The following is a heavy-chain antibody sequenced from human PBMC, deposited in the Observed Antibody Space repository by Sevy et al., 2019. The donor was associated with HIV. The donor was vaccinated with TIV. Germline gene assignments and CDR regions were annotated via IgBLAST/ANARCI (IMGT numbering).Heavy chain of an antibody. D-gene: IGHD5-12*01. CDR2: IKSKIDAGTT. Sequence: GGSLRLSCAASGFTFSNAWMSWVRQAPGKGLEWVGRIKSKIDAGTTDNAGPVKGRFIISRDDSKNTLYLQMSSLKSDDTAVYYCITDPGYSGYDEEVIHYYYYGMDVWGQGTTVTVSS. J-gene: IGHJ6*02. V-gene: IGHV3-15*01. CDR3: ITDPGYSGYDEEVIHYYYYGMDV. CDR1: GFTFSNAW.